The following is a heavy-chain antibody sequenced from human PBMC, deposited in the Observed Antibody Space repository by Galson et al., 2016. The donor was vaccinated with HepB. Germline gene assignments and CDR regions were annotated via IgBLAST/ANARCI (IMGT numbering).Heavy chain of an antibody. CDR1: GFTFDDYA. Sequence: SLRLSCAASGFTFDDYAMHWVRQVPGKGLEWVSSISSGSSYIYYADSVTGRFPISSDNAKNSLYLQMNSLRAEDTALYYRGRDRYYYDRSVLPGAETFDCWGQGTLVTVSS. CDR2: ISSGSSYI. D-gene: IGHD3-22*01. V-gene: IGHV3-21*01. J-gene: IGHJ4*02. CDR3: GRDRYYYDRSVLPGAETFDC.